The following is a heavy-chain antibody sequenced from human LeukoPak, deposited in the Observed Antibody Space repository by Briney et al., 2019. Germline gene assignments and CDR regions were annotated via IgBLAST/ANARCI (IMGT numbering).Heavy chain of an antibody. CDR1: GYTLTELS. CDR2: FDPEDGET. D-gene: IGHD5-18*01. J-gene: IGHJ4*02. Sequence: ASVKVSCKVSGYTLTELSMHWVRQAPGKGLERMGGFDPEDGETIYAQKFQGRVTMTEDTSTDTAYMELSSLRSEDTAVYYCATAPYSYGYATLVYWGQGTLVTVSS. CDR3: ATAPYSYGYATLVY. V-gene: IGHV1-24*01.